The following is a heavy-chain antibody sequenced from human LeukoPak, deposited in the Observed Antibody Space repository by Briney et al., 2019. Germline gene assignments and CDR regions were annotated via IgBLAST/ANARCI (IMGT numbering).Heavy chain of an antibody. J-gene: IGHJ4*02. CDR2: ITNDGSVT. Sequence: PGGSLRPSCAALGFTFSNYLTHWVGKFPGKGLGWVSRITNDGSVTTYADSVKGRFTISRDNAKKTLYLQLNSLRAEDTAVYYCVRDYNFKIDYWGQGTLATVSS. D-gene: IGHD5-24*01. CDR1: GFTFSNYL. V-gene: IGHV3-74*01. CDR3: VRDYNFKIDY.